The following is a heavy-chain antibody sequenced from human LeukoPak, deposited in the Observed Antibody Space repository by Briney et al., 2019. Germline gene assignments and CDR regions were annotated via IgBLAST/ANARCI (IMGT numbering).Heavy chain of an antibody. Sequence: SETLSLTCTVSGGSISSYYWSWLRQPAGKGLEWVGRIYTSGSTNYNPSLKSRVTMSVDTSKNQFSLKLSSVTAADTAVYYCARGGQQPDTDAFDIWGQGTMVTVSS. CDR2: IYTSGST. J-gene: IGHJ3*02. CDR3: ARGGQQPDTDAFDI. CDR1: GGSISSYY. V-gene: IGHV4-4*07. D-gene: IGHD6-13*01.